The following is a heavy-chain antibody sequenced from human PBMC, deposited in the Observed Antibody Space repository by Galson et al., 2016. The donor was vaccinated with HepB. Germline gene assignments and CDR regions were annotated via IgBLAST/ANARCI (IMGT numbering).Heavy chain of an antibody. V-gene: IGHV3-9*01. CDR3: AKDRGYITSYLGIPGGMDV. D-gene: IGHD6-13*01. CDR1: GFTFHDYA. Sequence: SLRLSCAASGFTFHDYAMHWVRQVPGKGLEWVSGISWDSLSIGYADSVKGRFTISRDNAKNSLYLQMNSPRAEDTALYYCAKDRGYITSYLGIPGGMDVWGRGTTVTVSS. CDR2: ISWDSLSI. J-gene: IGHJ6*04.